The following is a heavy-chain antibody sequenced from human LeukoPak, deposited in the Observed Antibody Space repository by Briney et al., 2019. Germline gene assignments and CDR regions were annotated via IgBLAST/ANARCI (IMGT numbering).Heavy chain of an antibody. CDR3: ARHGGGDGDYFDY. CDR1: GGSISSSSYY. Sequence: SETLSLTCTVSGGSISSSSYYWGWIRQPPGKGLEWIGSIYYSGSTYYNPSLKSRVTISVDTSKNQFSLKLSSVTAADTAVYYCARHGGGDGDYFDYWGQGTLVTVSS. V-gene: IGHV4-39*01. D-gene: IGHD3-16*01. J-gene: IGHJ4*02. CDR2: IYYSGST.